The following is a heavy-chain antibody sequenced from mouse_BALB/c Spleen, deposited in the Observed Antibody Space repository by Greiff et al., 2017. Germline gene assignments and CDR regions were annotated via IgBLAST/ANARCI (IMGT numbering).Heavy chain of an antibody. Sequence: EVKVVESGGGLVKPGGSLKLSCAASGFTFSDYYMYWVRQTPEKRLEWVATISDGGSYTYYPDSVKGRFTISRDNAKNNLYLQMSSLKSEDTAMYYCARAYDGGVMDYWGQGTSVTVSS. CDR3: ARAYDGGVMDY. CDR1: GFTFSDYY. CDR2: ISDGGSYT. D-gene: IGHD2-3*01. J-gene: IGHJ4*01. V-gene: IGHV5-4*02.